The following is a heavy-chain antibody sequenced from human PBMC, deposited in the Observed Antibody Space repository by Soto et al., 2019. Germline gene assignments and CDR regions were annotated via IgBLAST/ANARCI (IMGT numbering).Heavy chain of an antibody. V-gene: IGHV3-23*01. Sequence: GGSLRLSCAASGFTFSSYAMSWVRQAPGKGLEWVSAISGSGGSTYYADSVKGRFTISRDNSKNTLYLQMYSLRAEDTAVYYCAKAYSSSWYYFDYWGQGTLVTVSS. CDR1: GFTFSSYA. D-gene: IGHD6-13*01. CDR3: AKAYSSSWYYFDY. CDR2: ISGSGGST. J-gene: IGHJ4*02.